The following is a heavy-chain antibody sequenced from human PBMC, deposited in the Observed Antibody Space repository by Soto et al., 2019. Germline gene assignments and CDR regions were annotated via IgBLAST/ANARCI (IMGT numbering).Heavy chain of an antibody. CDR3: ARSGYSYGPNID. V-gene: IGHV1-69*01. CDR1: RGSFSASG. D-gene: IGHD5-18*01. J-gene: IGHJ4*02. CDR2: FIPIFGTA. Sequence: QVQLVQSGAEVQKPGSSVKVSCRAARGSFSASGFSWVRQAPGQGLEWVGGFIPIFGTANYAPKFQDRVTMTADESTSTVYMALSSLKSGDTAMYYCARSGYSYGPNIDWGQGTLVTVSS.